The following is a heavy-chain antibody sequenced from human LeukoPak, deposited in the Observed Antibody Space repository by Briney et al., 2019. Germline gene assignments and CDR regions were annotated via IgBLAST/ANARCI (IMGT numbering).Heavy chain of an antibody. CDR3: AKGDYSTSFNWFDP. CDR1: GFTFNKYS. Sequence: GGSLRLSCAASGFTFNKYSMSWVRQAPGKGLEWVSTIGGRGVTTYYAASVKGRFTISRDNSRNTLYLQMNRLRAEDTAVYYCAKGDYSTSFNWFDPWGQGTLVTVSS. D-gene: IGHD6-6*01. V-gene: IGHV3-23*01. J-gene: IGHJ5*02. CDR2: IGGRGVTT.